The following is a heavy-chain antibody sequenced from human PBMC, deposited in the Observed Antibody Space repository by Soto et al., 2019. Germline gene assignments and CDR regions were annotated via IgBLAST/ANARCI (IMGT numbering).Heavy chain of an antibody. Sequence: QVQLQESGPGLVKPSQTLSLTCPVSGGSISSGGYYWSWIRQHPGKGLEWIGYIYYSGSTYYNPSLKSRVTISVDTSKNQCSLKLSSVTAADTAVYYCARSPEATVTAFDYWGQGTLVTVSS. CDR3: ARSPEATVTAFDY. D-gene: IGHD4-17*01. V-gene: IGHV4-31*03. J-gene: IGHJ4*02. CDR1: GGSISSGGYY. CDR2: IYYSGST.